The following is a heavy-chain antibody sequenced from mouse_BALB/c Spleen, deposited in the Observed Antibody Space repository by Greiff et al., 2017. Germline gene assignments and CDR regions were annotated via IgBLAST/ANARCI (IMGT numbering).Heavy chain of an antibody. CDR3: ASSITTAFAY. J-gene: IGHJ3*01. V-gene: IGHV1-4*02. CDR1: GYTFTSYT. D-gene: IGHD1-1*01. CDR2: INPSSGYT. Sequence: VKLMESAAELARPGASVKMSCKASGYTFTSYTMHWVKQRPGQGLEWIGYINPSSGYTEYNQKFKDKTTLTADKSSSTAYMQLSSLTSEDSAVYYCASSITTAFAYWGQGTLVTVSA.